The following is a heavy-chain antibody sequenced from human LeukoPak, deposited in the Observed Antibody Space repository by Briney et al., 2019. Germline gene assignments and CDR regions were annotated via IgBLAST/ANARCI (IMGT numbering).Heavy chain of an antibody. V-gene: IGHV3-23*01. CDR1: GFTFSSYA. CDR2: ISGSGGSA. J-gene: IGHJ5*02. Sequence: HPGGSLRLSCAASGFTFSSYAISWVRQAPGKGLEWVSAISGSGGSAYYADSVKGRFTISRDNSKNTLYLQMNSLRAEDTAVYYCAKEAAHRPGGSWFDHWGQGTLVTVSS. D-gene: IGHD6-6*01. CDR3: AKEAAHRPGGSWFDH.